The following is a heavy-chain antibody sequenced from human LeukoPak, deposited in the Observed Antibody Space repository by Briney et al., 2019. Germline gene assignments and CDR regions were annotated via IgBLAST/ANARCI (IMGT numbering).Heavy chain of an antibody. D-gene: IGHD1-26*01. CDR2: ISSSSSYI. CDR1: GLTFSSYS. J-gene: IGHJ4*02. CDR3: AREGGSYWVY. Sequence: PGGSLRLSCAASGLTFSSYSMNWVRQAPGKGLEWVSSISSSSSYIYYADSVKGRFTISRDNAKNSLYLQMNSLRAEDTAVYYCAREGGSYWVYWGQGTLVTVSS. V-gene: IGHV3-21*01.